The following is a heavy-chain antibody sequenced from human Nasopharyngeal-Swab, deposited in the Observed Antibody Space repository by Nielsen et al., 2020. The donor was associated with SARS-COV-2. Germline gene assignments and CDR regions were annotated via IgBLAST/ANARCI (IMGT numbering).Heavy chain of an antibody. J-gene: IGHJ3*02. D-gene: IGHD4-17*01. V-gene: IGHV4-39*01. CDR3: ARHGTTVTRNYAFDI. CDR2: IFYSGST. Sequence: WIRQPPGKGLEWIGSIFYSGSTTYNPSLKSRVTISVATSKNQFSLKLSSGTAADTAVYYCARHGTTVTRNYAFDIWGQGTMVTVSS.